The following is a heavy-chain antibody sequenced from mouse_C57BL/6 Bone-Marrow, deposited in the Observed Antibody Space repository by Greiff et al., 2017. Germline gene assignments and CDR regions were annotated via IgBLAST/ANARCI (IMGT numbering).Heavy chain of an antibody. J-gene: IGHJ2*01. D-gene: IGHD1-1*01. CDR2: IHPNSGST. Sequence: QVQLKQPGAELVKPGASVKLSCKASGYTFTSYWMHWVKQRPGQGLEWIGMIHPNSGSTNSNEKFKSKATLTVDKSTSTAYMQLSSLTSEDSAVYDCARRDYYGSSSHFDYWGQGTTLTVSS. V-gene: IGHV1-64*01. CDR1: GYTFTSYW. CDR3: ARRDYYGSSSHFDY.